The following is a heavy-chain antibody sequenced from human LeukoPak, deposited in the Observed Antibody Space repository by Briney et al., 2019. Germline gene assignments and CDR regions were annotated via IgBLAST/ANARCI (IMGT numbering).Heavy chain of an antibody. Sequence: SETLSLTCTVSGGSINSYYWSWIRQPPGKGLEWIGYIYYSGYTNYNPSLKSRVTISVDTSKNQFSLKLSSVTAADTAVYYCASSKTNGDSSGWYAWFGPWGQGTLVTVSS. V-gene: IGHV4-59*01. CDR3: ASSKTNGDSSGWYAWFGP. J-gene: IGHJ5*02. D-gene: IGHD6-19*01. CDR2: IYYSGYT. CDR1: GGSINSYY.